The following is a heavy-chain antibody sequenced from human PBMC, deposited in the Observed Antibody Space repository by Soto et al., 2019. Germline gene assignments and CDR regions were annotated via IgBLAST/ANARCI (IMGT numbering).Heavy chain of an antibody. V-gene: IGHV3-66*01. J-gene: IGHJ4*02. CDR3: ASRLRYFDWTQFDY. D-gene: IGHD3-9*01. CDR2: IYSGGST. Sequence: GGSLRLSCAASGFTVSSNYMSWVRQAPGKGLEWVSVIYSGGSTYYADSVKGRFTISRDNSKNTLYLQMNSLRAEDTAVYYCASRLRYFDWTQFDYWGQGTLVTVSS. CDR1: GFTVSSNY.